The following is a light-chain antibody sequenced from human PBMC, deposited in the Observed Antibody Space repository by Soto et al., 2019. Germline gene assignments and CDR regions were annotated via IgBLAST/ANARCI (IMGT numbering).Light chain of an antibody. CDR2: DVS. V-gene: IGLV2-14*03. Sequence: QSVLTQPASVSGSPGQSITISCTGTGSDVGGYNYVSWYQHHPGKAPKLMIYDVSNRPSGVSNRFSGSKSGNTASLTMSGLQAEDEADYYCSSYTSSSTRVFGGGTKLTVL. J-gene: IGLJ2*01. CDR3: SSYTSSSTRV. CDR1: GSDVGGYNY.